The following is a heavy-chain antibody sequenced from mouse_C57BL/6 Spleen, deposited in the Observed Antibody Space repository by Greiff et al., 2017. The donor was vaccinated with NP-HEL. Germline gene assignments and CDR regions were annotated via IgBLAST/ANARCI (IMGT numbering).Heavy chain of an antibody. Sequence: QVQLQQPGAELVKPGASVKLSCKASGYTFTSYWMHWVKQRPGQGLEWIGMIHPNSGSTNYNEKFKSKATLTVDKSSSTAYMQLSRLSSENSTDYCGTRDYGEAMDYWGQGTSVTVSS. D-gene: IGHD1-1*01. CDR1: GYTFTSYW. V-gene: IGHV1-64*01. CDR3: TRDYGEAMDY. J-gene: IGHJ4*01. CDR2: IHPNSGST.